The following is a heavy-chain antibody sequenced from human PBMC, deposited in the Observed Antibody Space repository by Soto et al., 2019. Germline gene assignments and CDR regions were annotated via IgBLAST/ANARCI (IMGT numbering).Heavy chain of an antibody. J-gene: IGHJ5*01. D-gene: IGHD3-16*01. Sequence: SETLSLTCAVYGGSFSGYYWSWIRQPPGKGLEWIGEINHSGSTNYNPSLKSRVTISVDRSKNQFSLTLNSVTAADTAVYYCATDPGGPPLNRFDTWGHGTVVTVSS. V-gene: IGHV4-34*01. CDR2: INHSGST. CDR3: ATDPGGPPLNRFDT. CDR1: GGSFSGYY.